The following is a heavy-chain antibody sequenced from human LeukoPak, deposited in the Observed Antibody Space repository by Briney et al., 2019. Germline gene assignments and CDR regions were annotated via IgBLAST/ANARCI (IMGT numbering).Heavy chain of an antibody. CDR3: AKRNTMVRGGPCFDY. V-gene: IGHV3-23*01. Sequence: GGSLRLSCAASGFPFSSYAMNWVRQAPGKGLEWVSIIFGADKNTTYYADSVKGRFTVSRDSSKNTLDLQMTGLRPEDTAIYYCAKRNTMVRGGPCFDYWGQGILVAVSS. CDR2: IFGADKNTT. CDR1: GFPFSSYA. D-gene: IGHD3-10*01. J-gene: IGHJ4*02.